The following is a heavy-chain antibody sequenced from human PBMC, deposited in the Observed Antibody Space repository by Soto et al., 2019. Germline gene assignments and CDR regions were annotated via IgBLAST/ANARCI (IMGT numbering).Heavy chain of an antibody. Sequence: EAQLVESGGGLVQPGGSLRLSCSDSGFPFSGCWMSWVRHTPGKGLEWVANTNQDGSGKYYMDSVKGRFTISRDNTENSLYLQMNSLGDDDTGVYYCARDGYHYVMDLWGQGTTVTVSS. CDR2: TNQDGSGK. CDR3: ARDGYHYVMDL. V-gene: IGHV3-7*04. CDR1: GFPFSGCW. J-gene: IGHJ6*02.